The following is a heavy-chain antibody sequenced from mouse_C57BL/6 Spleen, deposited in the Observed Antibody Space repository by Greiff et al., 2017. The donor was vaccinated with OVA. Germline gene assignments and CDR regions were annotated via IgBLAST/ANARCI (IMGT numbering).Heavy chain of an antibody. D-gene: IGHD4-1*01. Sequence: EVMLVESGGGLVKPGGSLKLSCAASGFTFSSYAMSWVRQTPEKRLEWVATISDGGSYTYYPDNVKGRFTISRDNAKNNLYLQMSHLKSEDTAMYYCARDRRTGFFDDWGQGTTLTVSS. CDR1: GFTFSSYA. J-gene: IGHJ2*01. CDR2: ISDGGSYT. CDR3: ARDRRTGFFDD. V-gene: IGHV5-4*01.